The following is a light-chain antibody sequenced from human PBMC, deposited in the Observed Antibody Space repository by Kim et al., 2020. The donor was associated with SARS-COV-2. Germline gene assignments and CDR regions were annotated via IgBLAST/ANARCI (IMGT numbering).Light chain of an antibody. CDR2: KDS. CDR3: YSAADNNGV. CDR1: VLAKKY. Sequence: SVSPGQTARITCSGDVLAKKYARWFQQKPGQAHVLVIYKDSERPSGIPERFSGSSSGTTVTLTISGAQVEDEADYYCYSAADNNGVFGGGTQLTVL. V-gene: IGLV3-27*01. J-gene: IGLJ3*02.